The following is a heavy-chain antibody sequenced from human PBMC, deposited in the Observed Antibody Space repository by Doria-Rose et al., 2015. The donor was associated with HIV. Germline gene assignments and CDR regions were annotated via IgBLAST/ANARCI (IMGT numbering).Heavy chain of an antibody. J-gene: IGHJ4*02. CDR1: GVSLSSPGMG. Sequence: QITLKEPGPVLVKPTETLTLTCTVSGVSLSSPGMGVSWIRQPPGKAPEWLADFFSDGEVSYKTSLKSRLTISRGTSKSQVVLTMTDMDPVDTATYYCARIKSSRWYHKYYFDFWGQGTLVIVSA. D-gene: IGHD6-13*01. CDR2: FFSDGEV. V-gene: IGHV2-26*01. CDR3: ARIKSSRWYHKYYFDF.